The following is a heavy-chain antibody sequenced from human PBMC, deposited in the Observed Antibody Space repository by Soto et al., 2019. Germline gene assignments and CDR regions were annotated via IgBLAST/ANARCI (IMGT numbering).Heavy chain of an antibody. Sequence: GGSLRLSCSASGFTFSSYAMHWVRQAPGKGLEYVSAISSNGGSTYYADSVKGRFTISRDNSKNTLYLQMSSLRAEDTAVYYCVKDPHPSYSSAVLGIDPWGQGTLVTVSS. CDR2: ISSNGGST. J-gene: IGHJ5*02. CDR3: VKDPHPSYSSAVLGIDP. CDR1: GFTFSSYA. D-gene: IGHD6-19*01. V-gene: IGHV3-64D*08.